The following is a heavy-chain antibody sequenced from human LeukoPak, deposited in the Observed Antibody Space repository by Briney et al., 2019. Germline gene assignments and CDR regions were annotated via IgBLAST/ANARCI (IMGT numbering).Heavy chain of an antibody. J-gene: IGHJ4*02. V-gene: IGHV3-7*01. CDR1: GFTFSSYW. Sequence: PGGSLRLSCAASGFTFSSYWMSWVRQAPGKGLEWVANIKQDGSEKYYVDSVKGRFTISRDNAKNTLYLQMNSLRAEDTAVYYCAKSESSGWYWIDYWGQGTLVTVSS. CDR3: AKSESSGWYWIDY. D-gene: IGHD6-19*01. CDR2: IKQDGSEK.